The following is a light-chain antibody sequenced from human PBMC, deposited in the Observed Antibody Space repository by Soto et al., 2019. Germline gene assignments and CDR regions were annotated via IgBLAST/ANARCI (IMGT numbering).Light chain of an antibody. V-gene: IGKV3-20*01. J-gene: IGKJ1*01. CDR2: NAF. Sequence: EIVLTQSPGTLSLSPGERATLSCRASQSVSSNSLAWYQQKPGQAPRLLIFNAFNRATGIPGRFSGSGSGTDFTLTISRMEPEDFAVYYCQQYGTSPPTTFGQGTKVAIK. CDR3: QQYGTSPPTT. CDR1: QSVSSNS.